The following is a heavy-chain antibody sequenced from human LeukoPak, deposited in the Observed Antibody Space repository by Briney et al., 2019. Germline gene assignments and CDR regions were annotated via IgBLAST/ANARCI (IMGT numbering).Heavy chain of an antibody. CDR3: AKDKGSSGHRGIQVWSDAFDI. J-gene: IGHJ3*02. V-gene: IGHV3-9*03. Sequence: GGSLRLSCAASGFTFDDYAMHWVRQAPGKGLEWVSGISWNSGSIGYADSVKGRFTISRDNAKNSLYLQMNSLRAEDMALYYCAKDKGSSGHRGIQVWSDAFDIWGQGTMVTVSS. D-gene: IGHD5-18*01. CDR1: GFTFDDYA. CDR2: ISWNSGSI.